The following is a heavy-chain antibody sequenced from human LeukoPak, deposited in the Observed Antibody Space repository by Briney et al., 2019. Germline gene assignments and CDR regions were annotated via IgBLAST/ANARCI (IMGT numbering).Heavy chain of an antibody. D-gene: IGHD2-2*01. CDR1: GFTFSSYE. Sequence: PGGSLRLSCAASGFTFSSYEMNWVRQAQGKGLEWVSYISSSGSTIYYADSVKGRFTISRDNAKNSLYLQMNSLRAEDTAVYYCARDWGYCSSTSCSSLDYWGQGTLVTVSS. CDR2: ISSSGSTI. V-gene: IGHV3-48*03. CDR3: ARDWGYCSSTSCSSLDY. J-gene: IGHJ4*02.